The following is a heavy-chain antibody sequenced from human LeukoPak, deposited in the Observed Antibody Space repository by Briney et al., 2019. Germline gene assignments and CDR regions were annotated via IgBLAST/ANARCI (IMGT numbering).Heavy chain of an antibody. CDR1: GGSISSGGYY. CDR3: SRTTSYYYGMDV. V-gene: IGHV4-31*03. J-gene: IGHJ6*02. Sequence: PSETLSLTCTVSGGSISSGGYYWSWIRQHPGKGLEWIGYIYYSGSTYYNPSLKSRVTISVDTSKNQFSLKLSSVTAADTAVYYWSRTTSYYYGMDVWGQGTTVTVSS. D-gene: IGHD4-17*01. CDR2: IYYSGST.